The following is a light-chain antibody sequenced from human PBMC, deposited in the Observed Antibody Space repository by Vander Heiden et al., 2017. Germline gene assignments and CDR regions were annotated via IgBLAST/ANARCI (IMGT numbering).Light chain of an antibody. CDR2: EVR. V-gene: IGLV2-14*01. CDR3: SSYTSSSLYV. Sequence: QSALTQPASASGSPGQSITISCTGTSSDVGRYNYVSWYQQHPGKAPKLLIYEVRNRTSGVSNRFSGSKSGSTASLTISGLQAEDDADYYCSSYTSSSLYVFGTGTKVTVL. J-gene: IGLJ1*01. CDR1: SSDVGRYNY.